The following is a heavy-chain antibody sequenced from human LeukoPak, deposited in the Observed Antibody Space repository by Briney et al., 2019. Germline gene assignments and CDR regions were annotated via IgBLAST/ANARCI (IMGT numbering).Heavy chain of an antibody. CDR2: ISAYNGNT. D-gene: IGHD1-26*01. CDR3: ARGVRTRVGAADAFDI. V-gene: IGHV1-18*01. Sequence: ASVKVSCKASGGTFSSYAISWVRQAPGQGLEWMGWISAYNGNTNYAQKLQGRVTMTTDTSTSTAYMELRSLRSDDTAVYYCARGVRTRVGAADAFDIWGQGTMVTVSS. J-gene: IGHJ3*02. CDR1: GGTFSSYA.